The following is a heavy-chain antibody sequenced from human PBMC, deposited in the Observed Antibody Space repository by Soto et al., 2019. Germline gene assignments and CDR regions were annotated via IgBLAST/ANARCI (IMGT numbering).Heavy chain of an antibody. Sequence: QVQLVQSGTEVKKPGASVKVSCKASGYTFNSYGISWVQQAPGQGLEWMGWISPYDDNTNYAQNLQGRVTMTTDTSTRTGYMELRSLRSDDTAVYYCARGGYYDSSGSRNYHYYGMDAWGQGTTVTVS. J-gene: IGHJ6*02. CDR3: ARGGYYDSSGSRNYHYYGMDA. V-gene: IGHV1-18*01. CDR1: GYTFNSYG. CDR2: ISPYDDNT. D-gene: IGHD3-22*01.